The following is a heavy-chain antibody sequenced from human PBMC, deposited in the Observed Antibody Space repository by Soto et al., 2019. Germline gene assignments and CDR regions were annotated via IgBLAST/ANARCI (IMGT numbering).Heavy chain of an antibody. V-gene: IGHV5-51*01. CDR3: ARSESPAYYYYGMDV. Sequence: PGESLKISCKGSGYSFTSYWIGWVRQMPGKGLEWMGIIYPGDSDTRYSPSFQGQVTISADKSISTAYLQWSSLKASDTAMYYCARSESPAYYYYGMDVWGQGTTVTVSS. CDR1: GYSFTSYW. J-gene: IGHJ6*02. CDR2: IYPGDSDT.